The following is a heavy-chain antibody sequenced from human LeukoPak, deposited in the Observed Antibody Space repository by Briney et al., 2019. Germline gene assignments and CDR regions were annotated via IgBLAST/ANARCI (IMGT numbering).Heavy chain of an antibody. V-gene: IGHV3-21*01. CDR2: ISSSSSYL. D-gene: IGHD3-10*01. Sequence: GGSLRLSCAASGFTFSSYSMNWVRQAPGKGLEGVSSISSSSSYLYYADSVKGRFTISRDNAKNSLYLQMNSLRAEDTAVYYCARDDYYGSGSYYFDYWGQGSLVTVSS. CDR3: ARDDYYGSGSYYFDY. CDR1: GFTFSSYS. J-gene: IGHJ4*02.